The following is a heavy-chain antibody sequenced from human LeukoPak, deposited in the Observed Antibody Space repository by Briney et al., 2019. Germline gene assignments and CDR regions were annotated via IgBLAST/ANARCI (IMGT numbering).Heavy chain of an antibody. V-gene: IGHV3-21*01. D-gene: IGHD3-9*01. CDR3: ARDFETGLSANGCAFDY. J-gene: IGHJ4*02. Sequence: GASLRLSCAASGFTFSCYSMNWVRQAPGKGLEWVSSISTSSSYINYADSVKGRFTISTDNARNSLYLQMNSLRAEDTAVYYCARDFETGLSANGCAFDYWGQGTLVTVSS. CDR1: GFTFSCYS. CDR2: ISTSSSYI.